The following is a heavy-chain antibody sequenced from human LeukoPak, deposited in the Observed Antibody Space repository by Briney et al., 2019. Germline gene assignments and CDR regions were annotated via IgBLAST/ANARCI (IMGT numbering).Heavy chain of an antibody. CDR1: GGSISIYY. V-gene: IGHV4-59*01. D-gene: IGHD6-6*01. CDR3: ASSPKASIAAKPLVY. J-gene: IGHJ4*02. Sequence: SETLSLTCTVSGGSISIYYWSWIRQPPGKGLEWIGYIYYSGSTNYNPSLKSRVTISVDTSKNQFSLKLSSVTAADTAVYYCASSPKASIAAKPLVYWGQGTLVTVSS. CDR2: IYYSGST.